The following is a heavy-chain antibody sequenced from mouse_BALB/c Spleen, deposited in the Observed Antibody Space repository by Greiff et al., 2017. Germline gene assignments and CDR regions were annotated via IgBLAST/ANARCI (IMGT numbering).Heavy chain of an antibody. CDR3: ARNVDYDYDGVWFAY. D-gene: IGHD2-4*01. J-gene: IGHJ3*01. Sequence: QVHVKQSGAELVRPGTSVKVSCKASGYAFTNYLIEWVKQRPGQGLEWIGVINPGSGGTNYNEKFKGKATLTADKSSSTAYMQLSSLTSDDSAVYFCARNVDYDYDGVWFAYWGQGTLVTVSA. CDR2: INPGSGGT. V-gene: IGHV1-54*01. CDR1: GYAFTNYL.